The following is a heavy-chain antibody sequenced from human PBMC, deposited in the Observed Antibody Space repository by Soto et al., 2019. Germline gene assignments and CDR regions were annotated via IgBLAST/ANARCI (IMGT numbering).Heavy chain of an antibody. D-gene: IGHD2-2*01. V-gene: IGHV4-59*01. CDR3: ARGVVVVPAAPDAFDI. Sequence: ETLSLTCTVSGGSISSYYWSWIRQPPGKGLEWIGYIYYSGSTNYNPSLKNRVTISVDTSKNQFSLKLSSVTAADTAVYYCARGVVVVPAAPDAFDIWGQGTMVTVSS. J-gene: IGHJ3*02. CDR2: IYYSGST. CDR1: GGSISSYY.